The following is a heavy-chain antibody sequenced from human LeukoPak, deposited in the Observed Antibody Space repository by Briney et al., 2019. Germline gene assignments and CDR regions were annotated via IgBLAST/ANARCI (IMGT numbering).Heavy chain of an antibody. D-gene: IGHD3-22*01. CDR2: ISAYNGNT. CDR1: GYTFTSYG. Sequence: GASVKVSCKASGYTFTSYGISWVRQAPGQGLEWMGWISAYNGNTNYAQKLQGRVTMTTDTSTSTAYMELRSLRSDDTAVYYCARGERGLITTVPLDYWGQGTLVTVSS. V-gene: IGHV1-18*01. J-gene: IGHJ4*02. CDR3: ARGERGLITTVPLDY.